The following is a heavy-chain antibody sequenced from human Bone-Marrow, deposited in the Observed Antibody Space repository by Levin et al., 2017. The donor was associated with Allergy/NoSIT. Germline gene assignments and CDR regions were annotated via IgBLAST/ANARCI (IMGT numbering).Heavy chain of an antibody. CDR2: ITRSSDYM. CDR1: GFNFSTYN. D-gene: IGHD4-17*01. CDR3: AKDRTYGSLWNYCMDV. Sequence: RASETLSLTCAASGFNFSTYNMNWVRQAPGKGLEWVSSITRSSDYMYYADSVKGRFTISRDNAKNPLFLQMNSLRVDDTAVYYCAKDRTYGSLWNYCMDVWGVGTTVTVSS. J-gene: IGHJ6*04. V-gene: IGHV3-21*01.